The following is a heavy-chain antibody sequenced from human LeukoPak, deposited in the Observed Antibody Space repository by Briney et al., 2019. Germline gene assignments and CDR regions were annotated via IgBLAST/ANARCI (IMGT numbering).Heavy chain of an antibody. CDR1: GGSISSGGYY. V-gene: IGHV4-30-2*01. CDR3: ARHRYLLIAAHQISYFDY. D-gene: IGHD6-6*01. J-gene: IGHJ4*02. CDR2: IYHSGST. Sequence: SETLSLTCTVSGGSISSGGYYWSWIRQPPGKGLEWIGYIYHSGSTYYNPSLKSRVTISVDRSKNQFSLKLSSVTAADTAVYYCARHRYLLIAAHQISYFDYWGQGTLVTVSS.